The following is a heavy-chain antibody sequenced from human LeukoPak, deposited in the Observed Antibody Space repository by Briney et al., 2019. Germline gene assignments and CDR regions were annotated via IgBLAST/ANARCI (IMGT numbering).Heavy chain of an antibody. CDR1: GGTFSSYA. Sequence: SVKVSCKASGGTFSSYAISWVRQAPGQGLGWMGGIIPIFGTANYAQKFQGRVTITADKSTSTAYMELSSLRSEDTAVYYCARDSSYYDSSGYSDYWGQGTLVTVSS. V-gene: IGHV1-69*06. CDR2: IIPIFGTA. D-gene: IGHD3-22*01. J-gene: IGHJ4*02. CDR3: ARDSSYYDSSGYSDY.